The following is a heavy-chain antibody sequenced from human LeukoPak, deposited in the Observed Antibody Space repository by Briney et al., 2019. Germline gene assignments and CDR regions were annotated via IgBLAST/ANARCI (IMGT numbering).Heavy chain of an antibody. CDR1: GFTFSSYA. D-gene: IGHD3-22*01. V-gene: IGHV3-23*01. CDR3: AKALGTMIVVVITGVFDY. CDR2: ISGSGGST. J-gene: IGHJ4*02. Sequence: PGGSLRLSCAASGFTFSSYAMSWVRQAPGKGLEWVSAISGSGGSTYYADSVKGRFTISRDNSKNTLYLQMNSLRAEDTAVYYCAKALGTMIVVVITGVFDYWGQGTLVIVSS.